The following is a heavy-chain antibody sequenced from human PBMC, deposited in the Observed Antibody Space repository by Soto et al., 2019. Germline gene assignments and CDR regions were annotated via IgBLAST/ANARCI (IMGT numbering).Heavy chain of an antibody. D-gene: IGHD3-16*01. J-gene: IGHJ4*02. Sequence: GGSLRLSCAASGFTFSTYWMTWVSQTPWKGLMWVSRISPDGSNRGYADSVEGRFNVSRDNAKNTLYLQMHSLRAEDTAMYYCASWGQIEPVSPTDFDHSGEGTLVTVSS. CDR3: ASWGQIEPVSPTDFDH. V-gene: IGHV3-74*01. CDR1: GFTFSTYW. CDR2: ISPDGSNR.